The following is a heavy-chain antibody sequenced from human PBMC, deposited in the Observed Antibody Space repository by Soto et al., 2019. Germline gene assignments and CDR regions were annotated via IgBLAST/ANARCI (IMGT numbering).Heavy chain of an antibody. Sequence: GGSLRLSCAASGFTFSNAWMNWVRQAPGKGLEWVGRIKSKTDGGTTDYAAPVKGRFTISRDDSKNTLYLQMNSLKTEDTAVYYCTAPAYCGGDCYSSYYGMDVWGQGTTVTVSS. CDR1: GFTFSNAW. D-gene: IGHD2-21*02. CDR2: IKSKTDGGTT. CDR3: TAPAYCGGDCYSSYYGMDV. V-gene: IGHV3-15*07. J-gene: IGHJ6*02.